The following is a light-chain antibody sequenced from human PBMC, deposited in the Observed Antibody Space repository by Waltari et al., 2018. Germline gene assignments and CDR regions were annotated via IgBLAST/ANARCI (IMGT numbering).Light chain of an antibody. V-gene: IGKV3-20*01. CDR2: GAS. J-gene: IGKJ2*01. CDR1: QRLTKNY. Sequence: VLTQSPGTLSLSPGERATVSCRASQRLTKNYLAWYQQTPGQAPRLLIYGASSRAAGIPDRCSGSGSGTDFTLTISRLEPEDSAMYYCQQYGSSILYTFGQGTKLEIK. CDR3: QQYGSSILYT.